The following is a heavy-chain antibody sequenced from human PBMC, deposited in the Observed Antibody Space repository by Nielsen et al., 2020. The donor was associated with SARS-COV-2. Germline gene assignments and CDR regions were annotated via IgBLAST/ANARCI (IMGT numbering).Heavy chain of an antibody. CDR2: FYHTGST. CDR1: TDSFSDYY. D-gene: IGHD6-6*01. J-gene: IGHJ4*02. Sequence: SETLSLTCTVSTDSFSDYYWSWFRQPPGQRLEWIGYFYHTGSTRSNPSLKSRVSISGDTSKNQFSLELRSVTAADTAIYYCARQNPLFSTSRPVDWWGQGTLVTVPS. V-gene: IGHV4-59*08. CDR3: ARQNPLFSTSRPVDW.